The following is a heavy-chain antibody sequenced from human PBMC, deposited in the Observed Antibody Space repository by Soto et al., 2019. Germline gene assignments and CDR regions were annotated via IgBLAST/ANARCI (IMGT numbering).Heavy chain of an antibody. CDR3: ARANSYGPTASDY. J-gene: IGHJ4*02. Sequence: QVQLQESGPGLVKPSQTLSLTCTVSGGSISSGDYYWSWIRQPPGKGLEWIGYVYYSGSTYYNQCLKGRVTISVDTSKNHFPLKLSAVTAADTAVYYCARANSYGPTASDYWGQGTLVTVSS. CDR1: GGSISSGDYY. CDR2: VYYSGST. D-gene: IGHD5-18*01. V-gene: IGHV4-30-4*01.